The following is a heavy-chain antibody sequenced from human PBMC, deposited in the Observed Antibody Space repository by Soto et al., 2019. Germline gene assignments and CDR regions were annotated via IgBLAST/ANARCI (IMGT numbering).Heavy chain of an antibody. CDR3: AKHKYHSSVPSAY. V-gene: IGHV4-39*01. Sequence: PSETLSLTCTVSGGSISSSSYYWGWIRQPPGKGLEWIGSIYYSGSTYYNPSLKSRVTISVDTSKNQFSLKLSSVTAADTAVYYWAKHKYHSSVPSAYGGREPLVTVSP. D-gene: IGHD3-22*01. J-gene: IGHJ4*02. CDR1: GGSISSSSYY. CDR2: IYYSGST.